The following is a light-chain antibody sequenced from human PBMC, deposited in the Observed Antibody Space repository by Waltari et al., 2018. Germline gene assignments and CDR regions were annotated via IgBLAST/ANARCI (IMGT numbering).Light chain of an antibody. CDR3: QQVNPYPLT. Sequence: DIQLTQSPSFLSASVGDRVTITCRASQHIDVSLAWYQLKPGKAPKLLIYGASTLQSGVPSRFSGSGSGTEFTLTISSLQPEDFAIYYCQQVNPYPLTFGGGTKVEI. CDR2: GAS. J-gene: IGKJ4*01. CDR1: QHIDVS. V-gene: IGKV1-9*01.